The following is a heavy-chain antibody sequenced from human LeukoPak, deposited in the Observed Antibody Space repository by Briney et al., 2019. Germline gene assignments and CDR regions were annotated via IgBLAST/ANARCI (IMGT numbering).Heavy chain of an antibody. V-gene: IGHV3-23*01. Sequence: GGSLRLSCAASGFTFSSYGMSWVRQAPGKGLEWVSAISGSGGSTYYADSVKGRFTISRDNSKNTLYLQMNSLRAEDTAVYYCARDVGQWLVRGYLDYWGQGTLVTVSS. D-gene: IGHD6-19*01. CDR2: ISGSGGST. J-gene: IGHJ4*02. CDR1: GFTFSSYG. CDR3: ARDVGQWLVRGYLDY.